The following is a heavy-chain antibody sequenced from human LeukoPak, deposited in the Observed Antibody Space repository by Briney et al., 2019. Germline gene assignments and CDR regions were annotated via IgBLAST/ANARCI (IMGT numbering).Heavy chain of an antibody. J-gene: IGHJ4*02. CDR3: ARDWHYYDSSGYYEYYFDY. CDR1: GFTVSSNN. CDR2: IYSGGST. V-gene: IGHV3-53*01. D-gene: IGHD3-22*01. Sequence: GGSLRLSCAASGFTVSSNNMSWVRQAPGKGLEWVSVIYSGGSTYYADSVKGRFTISRDNSKNTLYLQMNSLRAEDTAVYYCARDWHYYDSSGYYEYYFDYWGQGTLVTVSS.